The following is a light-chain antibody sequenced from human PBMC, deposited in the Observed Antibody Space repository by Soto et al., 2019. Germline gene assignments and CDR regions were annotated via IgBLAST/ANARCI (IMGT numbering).Light chain of an antibody. J-gene: IGKJ3*01. CDR1: QDIGDD. Sequence: DIQMTQSPSSLSASVGDRVTITCRASQDIGDDLDWFQQKPGKAPKRLIYASSGLQSGAPARFSGSGSGTEFALTISNLYPEDFATYYCLQYNSLPVTFGPGTKVDVK. CDR2: ASS. V-gene: IGKV1-17*02. CDR3: LQYNSLPVT.